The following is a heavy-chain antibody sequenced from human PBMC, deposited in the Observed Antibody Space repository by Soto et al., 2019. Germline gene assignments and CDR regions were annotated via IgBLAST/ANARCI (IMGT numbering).Heavy chain of an antibody. J-gene: IGHJ4*02. Sequence: GSLRLSCAASVLAFSNYAMTWVRQAPGKGLEWVSIITASGYSAYYGGAVKGRFTTSRDNSRSTLYLQMNGLRADDTAVYYCAKGDLLWDPFDFWGQGTLVTVSS. CDR2: ITASGYSA. D-gene: IGHD3-16*01. CDR3: AKGDLLWDPFDF. CDR1: VLAFSNYA. V-gene: IGHV3-23*01.